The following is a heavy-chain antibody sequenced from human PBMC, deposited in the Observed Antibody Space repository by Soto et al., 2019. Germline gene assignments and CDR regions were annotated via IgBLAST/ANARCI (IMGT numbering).Heavy chain of an antibody. D-gene: IGHD2-8*01. J-gene: IGHJ4*02. Sequence: SVKVSCKASGWTFSSYAISWVGQAPGQGREWMGGIIPIFGTANYAHKFQGRVTITADESTSAAYMELSSLRSEDTAVYYCAIYCTNGVCYREARHPLDYWGQGTLVTVSS. V-gene: IGHV1-69*13. CDR3: AIYCTNGVCYREARHPLDY. CDR1: GWTFSSYA. CDR2: IIPIFGTA.